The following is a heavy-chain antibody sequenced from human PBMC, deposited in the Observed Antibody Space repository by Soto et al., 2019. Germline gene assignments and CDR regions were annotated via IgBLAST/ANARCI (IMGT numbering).Heavy chain of an antibody. CDR3: ARGGRLLLWFAQSWGRGALDI. CDR1: GYTFTGYY. D-gene: IGHD3-10*01. V-gene: IGHV1-2*04. Sequence: SVKGYCKASGYTFTGYYMHWVRQAPGQGLEWMGWINPNSGGTNYAQKFQGWVTMTRDTSISTAYMELSRLRSDDTAVYYCARGGRLLLWFAQSWGRGALDIWGQGTMVTASS. CDR2: INPNSGGT. J-gene: IGHJ3*02.